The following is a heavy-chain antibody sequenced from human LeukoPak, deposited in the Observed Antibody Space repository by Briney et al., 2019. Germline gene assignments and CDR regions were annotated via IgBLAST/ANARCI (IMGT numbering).Heavy chain of an antibody. J-gene: IGHJ4*02. CDR3: ATIGSRFDSSVYSQLGYFDH. D-gene: IGHD3-22*01. CDR1: GFTVSSNY. V-gene: IGHV3-53*01. Sequence: PGGSLRLSCAASGFTVSSNYMSWVRQAPGKGLEGVSVIYSGGSTYYADYVKGRFTISRDHSKNTLFLQMNSLRAEDTAVYYCATIGSRFDSSVYSQLGYFDHWGQGTLVTVSS. CDR2: IYSGGST.